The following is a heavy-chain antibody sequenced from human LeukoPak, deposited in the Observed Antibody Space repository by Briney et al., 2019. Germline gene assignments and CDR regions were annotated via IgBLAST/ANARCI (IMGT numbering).Heavy chain of an antibody. CDR2: IYYSGST. V-gene: IGHV4-59*12. Sequence: SESLSLTCTVYGGSISSDYGSWGRHPPGEGRGWGGYIYYSGSTNYTPSLKSRVTISVDTSKNPLSLQLSSLTAADTAVYYCARDLKGTGYSSYMDVWGKGTPVTVSS. CDR3: ARDLKGTGYSSYMDV. J-gene: IGHJ6*03. D-gene: IGHD3/OR15-3a*01. CDR1: GGSISSDY.